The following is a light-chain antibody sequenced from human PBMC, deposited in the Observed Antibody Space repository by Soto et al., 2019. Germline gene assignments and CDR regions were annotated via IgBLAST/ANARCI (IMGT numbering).Light chain of an antibody. V-gene: IGLV1-44*01. CDR3: AAWDDSLNGPV. Sequence: QSVLTQPPSASGTPGQRVTISCSGSSSNIGDNTVNWYQQFPGTAPKLLIYTNYERPSGVPDRFSGSKSGTSASLAISGLQSEDEADFYCAAWDDSLNGPVFGGGTKVTVL. CDR2: TNY. J-gene: IGLJ3*02. CDR1: SSNIGDNT.